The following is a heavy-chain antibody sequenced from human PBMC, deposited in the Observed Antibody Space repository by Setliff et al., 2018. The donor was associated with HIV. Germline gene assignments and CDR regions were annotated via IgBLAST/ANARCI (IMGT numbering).Heavy chain of an antibody. CDR3: ARVPRITTLRNAFDI. V-gene: IGHV4-31*03. Sequence: SETLSLTCTVSGDSISGGGYFWSWVCQHPGKGLEWIGYIYYTGNTYYNPSLKSRITISIDTSKNQFSLNLNSVTAADTAVYYCARVPRITTLRNAFDIWGQGTMVTVSS. D-gene: IGHD3-10*01. J-gene: IGHJ3*02. CDR2: IYYTGNT. CDR1: GDSISGGGYF.